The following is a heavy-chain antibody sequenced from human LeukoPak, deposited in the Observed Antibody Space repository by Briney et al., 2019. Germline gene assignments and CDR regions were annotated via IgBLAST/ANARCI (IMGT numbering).Heavy chain of an antibody. Sequence: GGSLRLSWAASGFALSSHWMTWVRQVPGGGPEWVANVNRDGSETYYLDSVKGRFTISKDNAKNSLYLQMNSLRAEDTALYHCARNNGMDVWGQGTTVIVSS. CDR1: GFALSSHW. J-gene: IGHJ6*02. CDR3: ARNNGMDV. V-gene: IGHV3-7*03. CDR2: VNRDGSET.